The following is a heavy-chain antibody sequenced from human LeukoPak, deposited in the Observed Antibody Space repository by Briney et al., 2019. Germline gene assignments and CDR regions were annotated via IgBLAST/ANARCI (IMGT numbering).Heavy chain of an antibody. CDR1: GFTFSSYS. V-gene: IGHV3-48*01. Sequence: PGGSLRLSCAVSGFTFSSYSMTWVRQAPGKGLEWVSYISSTSSTVYYADSVKGRFTISRDNVKNSLYLQMNSLRAEDTAVYYCARDLPDYYGSGSYYNPFNDAFDIWGQGTMVTVSS. D-gene: IGHD3-10*01. J-gene: IGHJ3*02. CDR3: ARDLPDYYGSGSYYNPFNDAFDI. CDR2: ISSTSSTV.